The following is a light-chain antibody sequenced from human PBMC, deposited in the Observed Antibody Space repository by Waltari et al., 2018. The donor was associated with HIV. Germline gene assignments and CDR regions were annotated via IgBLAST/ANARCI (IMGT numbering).Light chain of an antibody. CDR3: LLFFGGPRSKWI. CDR2: SAD. J-gene: IGLJ2*01. CDR1: TGAATSPHY. V-gene: IGLV7-43*01. Sequence: QTVVTQAPSLTVSPGGTVTLTCASITGAATSPHYAAWCQVRPDHPPTSLLYSADKKHSWTPARFSGSLLGERAALTLSGALAEDDAEYFCLLFFGGPRSKWIFGGGTKLTVL.